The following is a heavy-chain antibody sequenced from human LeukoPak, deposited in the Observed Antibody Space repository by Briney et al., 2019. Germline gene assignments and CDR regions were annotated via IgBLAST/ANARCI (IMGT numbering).Heavy chain of an antibody. J-gene: IGHJ5*02. CDR2: MNPNSGDT. V-gene: IGHV1-8*01. D-gene: IGHD3-10*01. CDR1: GYTFTSYD. Sequence: APVKVSCKASGYTFTSYDINWVRQATGQGLEWMGWMNPNSGDTGYAQKFQGRVTMTRNTSISTAYMELSSLRSEDTAVYYCARGPLWFGEAPEKWFDPWGQGTLVTVSS. CDR3: ARGPLWFGEAPEKWFDP.